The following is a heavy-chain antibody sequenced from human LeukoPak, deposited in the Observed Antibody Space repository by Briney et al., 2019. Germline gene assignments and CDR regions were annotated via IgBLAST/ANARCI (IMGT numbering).Heavy chain of an antibody. CDR3: AKDLTEPRLTFDY. Sequence: GGSLRLSCAASGFTFSIYAMSWVRQAPGKGLEWVSAISGSGGSTYYADSVKGRFTISRDSSKNTLYLQMNSLRAEDTAVYYCAKDLTEPRLTFDYWGQGTLVTVSP. V-gene: IGHV3-23*01. D-gene: IGHD1-14*01. J-gene: IGHJ4*02. CDR1: GFTFSIYA. CDR2: ISGSGGST.